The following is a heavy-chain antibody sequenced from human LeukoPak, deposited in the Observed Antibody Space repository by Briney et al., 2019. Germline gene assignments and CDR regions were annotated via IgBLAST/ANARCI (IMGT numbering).Heavy chain of an antibody. CDR3: ARDSLVHPNRWFDP. V-gene: IGHV1-2*02. CDR2: INPNSGGT. Sequence: GASVKVSCKASGYTFTGYYMHWVRQAPGQGLEWMGWINPNSGGTNYAQKFQGRVTMTRDTSISTAYMELSRLRSDDTAVYYCARDSLVHPNRWFDPWGQGTLVIVSS. D-gene: IGHD6-13*01. J-gene: IGHJ5*02. CDR1: GYTFTGYY.